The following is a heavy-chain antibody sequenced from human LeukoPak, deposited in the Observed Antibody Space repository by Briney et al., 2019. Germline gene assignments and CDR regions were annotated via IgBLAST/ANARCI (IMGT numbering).Heavy chain of an antibody. CDR1: GVSISSGGYY. D-gene: IGHD6-25*01. CDR2: IYYGGSS. J-gene: IGHJ4*02. V-gene: IGHV4-31*03. CDR3: ASQAATTEEPFDF. Sequence: PSQTLSLTCTVSGVSISSGGYYWSWIRQHPGKGLEWIGYIYYGGSSHYNPSLKSRIAISVDTSKNQFSLQLSSVTAADTAVYYCASQAATTEEPFDFWGQGTLVTVSS.